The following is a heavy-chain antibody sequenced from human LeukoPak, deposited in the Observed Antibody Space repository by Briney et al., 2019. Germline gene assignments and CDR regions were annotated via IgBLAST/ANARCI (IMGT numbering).Heavy chain of an antibody. CDR3: ARSASSSWYGLDV. Sequence: GGSLRLSCAASGSTFSSYNMHWVRQAPGKGLEWVSSISSSSTHIYYADFLKGRSTISRDNAKNSLYLQVNSLRAEDTSVYYCARSASSSWYGLDVWGQGTTVTVSS. CDR2: ISSSSTHI. J-gene: IGHJ6*02. CDR1: GSTFSSYN. V-gene: IGHV3-21*01. D-gene: IGHD6-13*01.